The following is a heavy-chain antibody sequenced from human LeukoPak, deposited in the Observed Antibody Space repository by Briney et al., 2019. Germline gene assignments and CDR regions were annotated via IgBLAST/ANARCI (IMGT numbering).Heavy chain of an antibody. CDR1: GFTFSSYG. CDR3: AKGYSYGSY. J-gene: IGHJ4*02. Sequence: GGSLRLSCAASGFTFSSYGMHWVRQAPGKGLEWVAVISYDGSNKYYADSVKGRFTISRDSSKNTLYLQMNSLRAEDTAVYYCAKGYSYGSYWGQGTLVTVSS. D-gene: IGHD5-18*01. CDR2: ISYDGSNK. V-gene: IGHV3-30*18.